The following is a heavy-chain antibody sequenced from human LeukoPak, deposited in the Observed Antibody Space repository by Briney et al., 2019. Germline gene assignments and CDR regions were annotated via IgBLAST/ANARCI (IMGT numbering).Heavy chain of an antibody. CDR1: GGTFSSYA. CDR3: ARDRWWDVVVVPAAIDAFDI. V-gene: IGHV1-69*13. Sequence: SVKVSCKASGGTFSSYAISWVRQAPGQGLEWMGGIIPIFGTANYAQKFQGRVTITADESTSTAYMELSSLRSEDTAVYYCARDRWWDVVVVPAAIDAFDIWGQGTMVTVPS. D-gene: IGHD2-2*01. J-gene: IGHJ3*02. CDR2: IIPIFGTA.